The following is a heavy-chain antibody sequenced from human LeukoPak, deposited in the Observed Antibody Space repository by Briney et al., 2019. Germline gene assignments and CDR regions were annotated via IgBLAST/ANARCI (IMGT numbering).Heavy chain of an antibody. Sequence: KPSETLSLTCTVSGXSISSYYWSWIRQPPGKGLEWIGYIYYSGSTYYNPSLKSRVTISVDTSKNQFSLKLSSVTAADTAVYYSARARAMVRGVIRRDFDYWGQGTLVTVSS. D-gene: IGHD3-10*01. J-gene: IGHJ4*02. CDR1: GXSISSYY. CDR2: IYYSGST. V-gene: IGHV4-59*08. CDR3: ARARAMVRGVIRRDFDY.